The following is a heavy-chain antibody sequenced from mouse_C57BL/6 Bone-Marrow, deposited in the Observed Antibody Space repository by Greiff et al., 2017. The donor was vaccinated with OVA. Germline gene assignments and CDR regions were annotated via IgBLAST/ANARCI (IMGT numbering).Heavy chain of an antibody. D-gene: IGHD3-2*02. J-gene: IGHJ2*01. CDR2: IDPSDSDT. CDR3: AGRGELRLRGWYYIDY. Sequence: QVQLQQPGAELVRPGSSVKLSCKASGYTFTSYWMHWVKQRPIQGLEWIGNIDPSDSDTHYNQKFKDKATLTVDKSSSTAYMQLSSLTSEDSAVYYGAGRGELRLRGWYYIDYWGQGTTLTVSS. CDR1: GYTFTSYW. V-gene: IGHV1-52*01.